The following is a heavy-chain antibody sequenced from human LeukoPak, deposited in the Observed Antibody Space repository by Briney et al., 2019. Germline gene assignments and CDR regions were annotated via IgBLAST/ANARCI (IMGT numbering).Heavy chain of an antibody. CDR1: GFTFSSYA. D-gene: IGHD3-10*01. V-gene: IGHV3-30*07. J-gene: IGHJ6*04. Sequence: GGSLRLSCAASGFTFSSYAMHWVRQAPGKGLEWVAVISYDGSNKYYADSVKGRFTISRDNSKNTLYLQMSSLRDEDTAVYYCAKDLEQLLWFGGLDVWGKGTTVTVSS. CDR3: AKDLEQLLWFGGLDV. CDR2: ISYDGSNK.